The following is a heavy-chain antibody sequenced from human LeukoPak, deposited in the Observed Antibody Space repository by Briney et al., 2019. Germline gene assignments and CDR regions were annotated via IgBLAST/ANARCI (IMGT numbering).Heavy chain of an antibody. Sequence: GGSLRLSCAASGFTFSSYSMNWVRQAPGKGLEWVSSISSSSSYIYYADSVKGRFTISRDNAKNSLYLQMNSPRAEDTAVYYCARGSGYAYYFDYWGQGTLVTVSS. CDR1: GFTFSSYS. CDR2: ISSSSSYI. CDR3: ARGSGYAYYFDY. D-gene: IGHD3-16*01. V-gene: IGHV3-21*01. J-gene: IGHJ4*02.